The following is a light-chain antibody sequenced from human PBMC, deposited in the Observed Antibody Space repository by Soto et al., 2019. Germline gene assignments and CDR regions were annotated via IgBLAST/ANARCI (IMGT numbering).Light chain of an antibody. Sequence: IKMSQSASTLSAYVGDRVTVTCRASQSIDNWLAWYQQKPGKAPKLLIYKASTLESGVPSRFSGSGSGTDFTLTISSLQPDDFATYYCQQYNSYSPWTFAQGTKVDIK. CDR2: KAS. CDR3: QQYNSYSPWT. J-gene: IGKJ1*01. V-gene: IGKV1-5*03. CDR1: QSIDNW.